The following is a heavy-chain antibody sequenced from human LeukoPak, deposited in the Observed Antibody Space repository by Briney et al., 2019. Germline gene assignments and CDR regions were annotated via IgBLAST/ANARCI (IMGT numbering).Heavy chain of an antibody. CDR3: AKDARGTSGWYYFDS. J-gene: IGHJ4*02. CDR1: GFTFSNFD. V-gene: IGHV3-23*01. D-gene: IGHD6-19*01. Sequence: PGGSLRLSCTASGFTFSNFDMGWVRQAPGKGLEWVSAITNRGDGTYFADSVKGRVTISRDNSKDTLYLQLNSLRADDTAVYYCAKDARGTSGWYYFDSWGQGALVTVSS. CDR2: ITNRGDGT.